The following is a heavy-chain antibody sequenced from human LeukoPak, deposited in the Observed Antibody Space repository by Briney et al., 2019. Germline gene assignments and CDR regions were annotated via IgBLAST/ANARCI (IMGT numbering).Heavy chain of an antibody. Sequence: PGGSLRLSCAASGFTFSSYAMSWVRQAPGKGLEWVSAISGSGGSTYYADSVKGRFTISRDNSKTTLYLQMNSLRAEDTAVYYCAKVRSWGLLRGGYYFDYWGQGTLVTVSS. CDR1: GFTFSSYA. J-gene: IGHJ4*02. CDR2: ISGSGGST. V-gene: IGHV3-23*01. CDR3: AKVRSWGLLRGGYYFDY. D-gene: IGHD1-26*01.